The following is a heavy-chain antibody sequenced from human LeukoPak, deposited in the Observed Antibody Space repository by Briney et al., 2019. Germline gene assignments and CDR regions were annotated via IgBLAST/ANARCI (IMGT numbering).Heavy chain of an antibody. CDR1: GFTFSSYG. Sequence: GGSLRLSCAASGFTFSSYGMHWVRQAPGKGLEWVAVIWYDGSNKYYADSVKGRFTISRDNSKNTLYLQMNSLRAEDTAVYYFAREFGIVATEGTMDVWGQGTTVTVSS. CDR2: IWYDGSNK. D-gene: IGHD5-12*01. CDR3: AREFGIVATEGTMDV. J-gene: IGHJ6*02. V-gene: IGHV3-33*01.